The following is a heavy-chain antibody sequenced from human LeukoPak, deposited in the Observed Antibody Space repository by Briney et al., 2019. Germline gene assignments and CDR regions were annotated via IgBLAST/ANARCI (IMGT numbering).Heavy chain of an antibody. CDR3: AKGRKVFGVVTYFDY. Sequence: GGSLRLSCVVSGLTSNTYAMSWVRQAPGKGLEWVSAISGSGGSTYYADSVKGRFTISRDNSKNTLYLQMNSLRAEDTAVYYCAKGRKVFGVVTYFDYWGQGTLVTVSS. CDR1: GLTSNTYA. CDR2: ISGSGGST. J-gene: IGHJ4*02. V-gene: IGHV3-23*01. D-gene: IGHD3-3*01.